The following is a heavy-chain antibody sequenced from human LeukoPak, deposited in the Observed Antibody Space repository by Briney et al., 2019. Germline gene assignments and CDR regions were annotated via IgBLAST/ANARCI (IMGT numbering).Heavy chain of an antibody. CDR3: AKDTGSPADAITMEDNAFDI. CDR2: ISWSSGII. CDR1: GFIFDDHG. D-gene: IGHD3-3*01. V-gene: IGHV3-9*01. J-gene: IGHJ3*02. Sequence: GRSLRLSCAASGFIFDDHGMHWVRQAPGKGLEWVSGISWSSGIIGYADSVKGRFTISRDNAKNSLDLQMESLRAEDTAVYYCAKDTGSPADAITMEDNAFDIWGQGTMVTASS.